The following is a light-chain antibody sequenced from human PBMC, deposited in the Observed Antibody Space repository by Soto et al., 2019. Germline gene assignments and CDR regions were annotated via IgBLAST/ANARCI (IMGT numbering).Light chain of an antibody. CDR3: QQLTDWPQQWT. CDR1: QNINKW. CDR2: XAP. J-gene: IGKJ1*01. Sequence: DIQMSQSPSTLSASAGDRLVITCRASQNINKWLAWYQQKPGTAPKFLXYXAPTLETGVPSRLSGSGSGTEFTLTISSLEPEDFAVYYCQQLTDWPQQWTFGQGTKVDIK. V-gene: IGKV1-5*01.